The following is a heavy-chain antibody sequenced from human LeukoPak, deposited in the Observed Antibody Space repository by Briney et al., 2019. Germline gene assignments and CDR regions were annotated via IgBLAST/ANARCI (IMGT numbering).Heavy chain of an antibody. CDR1: GGSLSSYY. D-gene: IGHD2-15*01. CDR3: ARTKRGGHSDFDY. V-gene: IGHV4-59*01. Sequence: SETLSLTCTVSGGSLSSYYWSWIRQPPGKGLEWIGYIYYSGSTNYNPSLKSRVTISVDTSKNQFSLKLSSVTAADTAVYYCARTKRGGHSDFDYWGQGTLVTVSS. J-gene: IGHJ4*02. CDR2: IYYSGST.